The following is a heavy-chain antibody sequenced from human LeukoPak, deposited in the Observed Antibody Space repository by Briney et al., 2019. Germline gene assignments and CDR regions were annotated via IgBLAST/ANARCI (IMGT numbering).Heavy chain of an antibody. D-gene: IGHD2-8*02. Sequence: PGGSRRLSCAASGFTFSSYAMSWVRQAPGKGLEWVSAISGSGSSTYYADSVKGRFTISRDNSKNTLYLQMNSLRVEDTAVYYCARELVRRNGAFDLWGQGTMVTVSS. CDR3: ARELVRRNGAFDL. J-gene: IGHJ3*01. CDR2: ISGSGSST. V-gene: IGHV3-23*01. CDR1: GFTFSSYA.